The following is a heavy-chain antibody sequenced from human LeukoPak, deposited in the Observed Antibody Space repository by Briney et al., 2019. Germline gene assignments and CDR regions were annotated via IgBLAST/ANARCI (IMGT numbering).Heavy chain of an antibody. D-gene: IGHD6-19*01. V-gene: IGHV5-51*01. J-gene: IGHJ4*02. CDR1: AYSFTSYC. CDR3: ARRSIAVAGHFDY. Sequence: GESLQISCDGSAYSFTSYCIGWVRQMPGKGLVWMGFIYPGDSDTTYSPSSQDQVTISSDKSITTASLQWNSLNASDTAMYYCARRSIAVAGHFDYWGQGTLVTVSS. CDR2: IYPGDSDT.